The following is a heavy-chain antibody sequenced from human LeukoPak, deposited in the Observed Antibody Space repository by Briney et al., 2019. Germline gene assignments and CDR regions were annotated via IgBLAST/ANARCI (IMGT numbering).Heavy chain of an antibody. CDR1: GGSISSSSYY. Sequence: PSETLSLTCTVSGGSISSSSYYWGWIRQPPGKGLEWIRSIYYSGSTYYNPSLKSRVTISVDTSKNQFSLKLSSVTAADTAVYYCASPTRDYSNYNFAYWGQGALVTVSS. D-gene: IGHD4-11*01. V-gene: IGHV4-39*01. CDR2: IYYSGST. CDR3: ASPTRDYSNYNFAY. J-gene: IGHJ4*02.